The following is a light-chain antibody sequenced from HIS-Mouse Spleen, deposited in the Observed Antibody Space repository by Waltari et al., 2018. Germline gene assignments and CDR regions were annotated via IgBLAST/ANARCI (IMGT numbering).Light chain of an antibody. CDR2: DAS. CDR1: QDISND. CDR3: QQYDNLPA. V-gene: IGKV1-33*01. J-gene: IGKJ2*01. Sequence: DIQMTQSPSSLSASVVDRVTITCQASQDISNDLNWYQQKPGKAPKLLIYDASNLETGVPSRFSGSGSGTDFTFTISSLQPEDIATYYCQQYDNLPAFGQGTKLEIK.